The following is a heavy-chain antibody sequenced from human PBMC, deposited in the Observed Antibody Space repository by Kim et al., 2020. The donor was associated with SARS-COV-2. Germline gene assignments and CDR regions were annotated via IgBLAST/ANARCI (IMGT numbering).Heavy chain of an antibody. D-gene: IGHD2-15*01. CDR3: ARKADSGGIFDY. J-gene: IGHJ4*02. CDR2: IYYSGST. Sequence: SATLSLTCTASGGSISSSSYYWGWIRQPPGKGLEWIGSIYYSGSTYYNPSLKSRVTISVDTSKNQFSLKLSSVTAADTAVYYCARKADSGGIFDYWGQGTLVTVSS. CDR1: GGSISSSSYY. V-gene: IGHV4-39*01.